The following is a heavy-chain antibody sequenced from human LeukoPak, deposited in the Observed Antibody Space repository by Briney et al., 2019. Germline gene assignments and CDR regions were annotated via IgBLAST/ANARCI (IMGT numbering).Heavy chain of an antibody. J-gene: IGHJ5*02. D-gene: IGHD3-10*01. CDR2: INHSGST. V-gene: IGHV4-34*01. Sequence: SETLSLTCAVYGGSSSGYYWSWIRQPPGKGLEWIGEINHSGSTNYNPSLKSRATISVDTSKNQFSLKLSSVTAADTAVYYCARVFHLPRGYYYGSGSYSKGPNWFDPWGQGTLVTVSS. CDR3: ARVFHLPRGYYYGSGSYSKGPNWFDP. CDR1: GGSSSGYY.